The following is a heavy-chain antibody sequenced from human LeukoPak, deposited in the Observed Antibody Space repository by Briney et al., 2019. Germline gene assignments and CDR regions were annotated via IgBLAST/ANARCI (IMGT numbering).Heavy chain of an antibody. CDR3: AKDTVLLSEVVTNDY. Sequence: SVNVSCKASGGTFSSDAISWVRQATGQGLERMGRIIPILGIANYAQKFQGRVTITADKSTSTAYMELSSLRSEDTAVYYCAKDTVLLSEVVTNDYWGQGTLVTVSS. D-gene: IGHD3-22*01. CDR2: IIPILGIA. V-gene: IGHV1-69*04. CDR1: GGTFSSDA. J-gene: IGHJ4*02.